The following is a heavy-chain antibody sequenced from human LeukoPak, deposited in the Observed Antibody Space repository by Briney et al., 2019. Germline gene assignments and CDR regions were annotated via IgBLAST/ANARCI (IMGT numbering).Heavy chain of an antibody. CDR3: ARGAGVVRGVIITYYFDY. V-gene: IGHV1-46*01. J-gene: IGHJ4*02. Sequence: GASVKVSCKASGYTFTSYYMHWVRQAPGQGLEWMGIINPSGGSTSYAQKFQGRVTMTRDMSTSTVYMELSSLRSEDTAVYYCARGAGVVRGVIITYYFDYWGQGTLVTVSS. D-gene: IGHD3-10*01. CDR2: INPSGGST. CDR1: GYTFTSYY.